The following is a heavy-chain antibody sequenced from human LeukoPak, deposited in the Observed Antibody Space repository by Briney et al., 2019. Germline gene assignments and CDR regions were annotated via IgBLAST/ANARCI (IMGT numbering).Heavy chain of an antibody. CDR2: INTNTGNP. D-gene: IGHD2-8*01. CDR3: ARDGDRLYDYYYGMDV. CDR1: GYTFTSYA. V-gene: IGHV7-4-1*02. Sequence: ASVKVSCKASGYTFTSYAMNWVRQAPGQGLEWMGWINTNTGNPTYAQGFTGRFVFSLDTSVSTAYLQISSLKAEDTAVYYCARDGDRLYDYYYGMDVWGQGTTVTVSS. J-gene: IGHJ6*02.